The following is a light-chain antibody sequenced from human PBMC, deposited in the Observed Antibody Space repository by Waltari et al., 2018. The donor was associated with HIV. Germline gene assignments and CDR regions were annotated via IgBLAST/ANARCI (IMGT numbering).Light chain of an antibody. J-gene: IGKJ5*01. Sequence: DIVMTQSPLSLPVTPGEPASISCRSSQSLLHRSGYNYLDWYLQKPGQSPQLLIYLGSNRASGVPDRFSGSGSGTDFTLKISRVEAEDVGVYYCMQALQRITFGQGTRLEIK. CDR2: LGS. CDR1: QSLLHRSGYNY. CDR3: MQALQRIT. V-gene: IGKV2-28*01.